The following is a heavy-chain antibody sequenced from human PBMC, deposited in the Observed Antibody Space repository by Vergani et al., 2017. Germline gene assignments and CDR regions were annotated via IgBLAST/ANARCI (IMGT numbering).Heavy chain of an antibody. J-gene: IGHJ4*02. CDR3: ARGLSGCSGGSCYGAVDY. V-gene: IGHV3-66*02. CDR2: IYSGGST. CDR1: GFTVSSNY. Sequence: EVQLVESGGGLVQPGGSLRLSCAASGFTVSSNYMSWVRQAPGKGLEWVSVIYSGGSTYYADSVKGRFTISRDNSKNTLYLQMNSLRAEDTAVYYCARGLSGCSGGSCYGAVDYWGQGTLVTVSS. D-gene: IGHD2-15*01.